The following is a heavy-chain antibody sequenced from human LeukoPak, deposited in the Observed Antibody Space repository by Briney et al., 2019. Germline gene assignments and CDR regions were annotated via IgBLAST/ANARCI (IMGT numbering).Heavy chain of an antibody. Sequence: ASVKVSCKASGYTFTSYAMHWVRQAPGQRLEWMGWINAGNGNTKYSQKFQGRVTITRDTSAGTAYMELSSLRSEDTAVYYCARSISSWGIPYYFDYWGQGTLVTVSS. CDR3: ARSISSWGIPYYFDY. V-gene: IGHV1-3*01. CDR2: INAGNGNT. CDR1: GYTFTSYA. J-gene: IGHJ4*02. D-gene: IGHD6-13*01.